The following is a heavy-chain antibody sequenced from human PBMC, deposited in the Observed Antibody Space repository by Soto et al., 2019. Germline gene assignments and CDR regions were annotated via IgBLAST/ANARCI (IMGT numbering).Heavy chain of an antibody. D-gene: IGHD1-26*01. CDR1: GFTFSDYY. CDR3: ARDMNSGTYHDY. Sequence: QVQLVESGGGLVTPGGSLRLSCAASGFTFSDYYMSWIRQAPGKGLEWLSYINTDSSYANYADSVKGRFSISRDNAKSSLYLQMNSLRAEDTAVYYCARDMNSGTYHDYWGQGTLVTVSS. J-gene: IGHJ4*02. V-gene: IGHV3-11*06. CDR2: INTDSSYA.